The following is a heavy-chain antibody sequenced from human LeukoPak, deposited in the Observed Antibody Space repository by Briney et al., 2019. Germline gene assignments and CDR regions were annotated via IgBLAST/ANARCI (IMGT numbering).Heavy chain of an antibody. J-gene: IGHJ6*02. V-gene: IGHV6-1*01. CDR1: GDSVSSNSAA. CDR3: ATTSLWFGELLSYYYGMDV. CDR2: TYYRSKWNK. Sequence: SQTLSLTCGISGDSVSSNSAAWNWIRQSPSRGLEWLGRTYYRSKWNKNYAASVKSRITINPDTSKNQLSLQLNSVTPEDTAVYYCATTSLWFGELLSYYYGMDVWGQGTTVTVSS. D-gene: IGHD3-10*01.